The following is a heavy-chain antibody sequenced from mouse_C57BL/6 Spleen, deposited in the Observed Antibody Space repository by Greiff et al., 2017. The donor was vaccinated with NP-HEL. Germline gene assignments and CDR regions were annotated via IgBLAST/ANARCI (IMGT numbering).Heavy chain of an antibody. CDR3: AIRSYVGYFDY. Sequence: VQRVESGPGLVQPSQRLSITCTVSGFSFTSYGVHWVRQSPGKGLEWLGVIWRGGSTDYNAAFMSRLSITKDNSKSQVFFKMNSLQADDTAIYYCAIRSYVGYFDYWGQGTTLTVSS. CDR2: IWRGGST. D-gene: IGHD1-1*01. V-gene: IGHV2-5*01. J-gene: IGHJ2*01. CDR1: GFSFTSYG.